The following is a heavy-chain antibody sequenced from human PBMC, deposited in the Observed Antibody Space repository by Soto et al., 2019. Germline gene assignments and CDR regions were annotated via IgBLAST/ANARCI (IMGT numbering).Heavy chain of an antibody. CDR2: ISYDGSNK. Sequence: PGGSLRLSCAASGFTFSSYAMHWVRQAPGKGLEWVAVISYDGSNKYYADSVKGRFTISRDNSKNTLYLQMNSLRAEDTAVYYCARDSGVTIFGVVMGYYFDYWGQGTLVTVSS. J-gene: IGHJ4*02. D-gene: IGHD3-3*01. CDR3: ARDSGVTIFGVVMGYYFDY. V-gene: IGHV3-30-3*01. CDR1: GFTFSSYA.